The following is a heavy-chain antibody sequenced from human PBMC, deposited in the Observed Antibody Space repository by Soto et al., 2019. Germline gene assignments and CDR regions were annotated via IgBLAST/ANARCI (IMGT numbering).Heavy chain of an antibody. CDR3: ARAPKGYYYDSSGYPSD. J-gene: IGHJ3*01. Sequence: SETLSLTCTVSGGSVSSGSYYWSWIRQPPGKGLEWIGYIYYSGSTNYNPSLKSRVTISVDTSKNQFSLKLSSVTAADTAVYYGARAPKGYYYDSSGYPSDWGQGTMVNVSS. CDR2: IYYSGST. D-gene: IGHD3-22*01. V-gene: IGHV4-61*01. CDR1: GGSVSSGSYY.